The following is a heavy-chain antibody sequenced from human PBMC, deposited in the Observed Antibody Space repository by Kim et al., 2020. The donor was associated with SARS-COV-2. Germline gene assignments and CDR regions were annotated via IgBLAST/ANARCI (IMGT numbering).Heavy chain of an antibody. D-gene: IGHD3-10*01. V-gene: IGHV4-39*01. CDR1: GGSISSSSYY. Sequence: SETLSLTCTVSGGSISSSSYYWGWIRQPPGKGLEWIGSIYYSGSTYYNPSLKSRVTISVDTSKNQFSLKLSSVTAADTAVYYCARFYGSGSYFDYWGQGTLVTVSS. CDR2: IYYSGST. J-gene: IGHJ4*02. CDR3: ARFYGSGSYFDY.